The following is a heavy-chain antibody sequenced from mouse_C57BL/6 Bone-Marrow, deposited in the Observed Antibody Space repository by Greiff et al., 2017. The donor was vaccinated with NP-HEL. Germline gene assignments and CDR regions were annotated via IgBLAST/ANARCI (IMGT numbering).Heavy chain of an antibody. CDR1: GFTFSDSY. Sequence: VKLMESEGGLVQPGSSLKLSCTASGFTFSDSYMAWVRQVPEKGLEWVANIISDGSSTYYLDSLKSRFIISRDNAKNILYLQMSSLKSEDTATYYCARDRGYGSSLVGYFDVWGTGTTVTVSS. D-gene: IGHD1-1*01. CDR2: IISDGSST. J-gene: IGHJ1*03. CDR3: ARDRGYGSSLVGYFDV. V-gene: IGHV5-16*01.